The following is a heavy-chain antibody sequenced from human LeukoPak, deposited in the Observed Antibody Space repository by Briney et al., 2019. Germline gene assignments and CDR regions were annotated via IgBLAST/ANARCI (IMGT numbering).Heavy chain of an antibody. V-gene: IGHV3-21*01. D-gene: IGHD1-7*01. CDR2: ISSSSSYI. J-gene: IGHJ6*02. Sequence: GGSLRLSCAASGFTFSSYSMNWVRQAPGKGLEWVSSISSSSSYIYYADSVKGRFTISRDNAKNSLYLQMNSLRAEDTAVYYCARDWGWNSNYYYYGMDVWGQGTTVTVPS. CDR3: ARDWGWNSNYYYYGMDV. CDR1: GFTFSSYS.